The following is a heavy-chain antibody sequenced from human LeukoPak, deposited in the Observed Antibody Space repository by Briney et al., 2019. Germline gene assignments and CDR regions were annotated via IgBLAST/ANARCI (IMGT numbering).Heavy chain of an antibody. CDR3: ASSPMDYDSSGYY. Sequence: PGGSLRLSCAASGFTVSDNYMSWVRQAPGKGLEWVSIIYSAGSTNYADSVKGRVTISRDNSKNTLYLQMSSLRAEDTAVYYCASSPMDYDSSGYYWGQGTLVTVAS. D-gene: IGHD3-22*01. V-gene: IGHV3-53*01. J-gene: IGHJ4*02. CDR1: GFTVSDNY. CDR2: IYSAGST.